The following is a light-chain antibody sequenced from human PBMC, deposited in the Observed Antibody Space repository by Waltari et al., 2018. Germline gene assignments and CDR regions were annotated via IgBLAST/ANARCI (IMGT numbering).Light chain of an antibody. CDR1: SSNIGAGYV. J-gene: IGLJ1*01. Sequence: QSVLTQPPSLSGAPGQRVTISCTGSSSNIGAGYVVQWYQQFPGTAPKLLIFEKTIRPYGGPARVAGSKSGTSAYLAITGLQAEDEADYYCQSYDSSLRGFYVFGTGTKVTV. V-gene: IGLV1-40*01. CDR3: QSYDSSLRGFYV. CDR2: EKT.